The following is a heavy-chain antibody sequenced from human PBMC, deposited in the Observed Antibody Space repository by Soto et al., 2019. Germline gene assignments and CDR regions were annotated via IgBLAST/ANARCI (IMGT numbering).Heavy chain of an antibody. V-gene: IGHV1-18*01. CDR1: GYTFTSYY. CDR3: ARDLPPVDS. J-gene: IGHJ4*02. CDR2: ISAYNGNT. Sequence: QVQLVQSGAEVKKPGASVKVSCKASGYTFTSYYISWVRQAPGQGLEWMGWISAYNGNTNYAQKLQGRVTMTTDTSTNRAHMQLRSLRSDDTAVYYCARDLPPVDSWGQGTLITVSS.